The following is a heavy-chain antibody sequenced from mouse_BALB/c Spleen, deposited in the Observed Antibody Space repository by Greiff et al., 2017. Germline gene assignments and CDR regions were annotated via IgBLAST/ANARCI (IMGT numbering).Heavy chain of an antibody. J-gene: IGHJ3*01. Sequence: LVESGAELARPGASVKLSCKASGYTFTDYYINWVKQRTGQGLEWIGEIYPGSGNTYYNEKFKGKATLTADKSSSTAYMQLSSLTSEDSAVYFCARSYYGNSFAYWGQGTLVTVSA. D-gene: IGHD2-10*01. V-gene: IGHV1-77*01. CDR1: GYTFTDYY. CDR3: ARSYYGNSFAY. CDR2: IYPGSGNT.